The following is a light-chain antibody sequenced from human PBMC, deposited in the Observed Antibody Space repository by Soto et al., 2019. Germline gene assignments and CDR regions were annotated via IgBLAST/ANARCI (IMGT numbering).Light chain of an antibody. V-gene: IGLV2-14*01. CDR1: NRDVGSYNL. Sequence: QSALTQPASVSGSPGQSITIACTGTNRDVGSYNLVSWYQQRPGEAPKLIISEVRNRPSGISYRFTGSKSGNTASLTISGLQDDDEADYYCSSYTTTSPLVFGGGTKLTVL. J-gene: IGLJ3*02. CDR2: EVR. CDR3: SSYTTTSPLV.